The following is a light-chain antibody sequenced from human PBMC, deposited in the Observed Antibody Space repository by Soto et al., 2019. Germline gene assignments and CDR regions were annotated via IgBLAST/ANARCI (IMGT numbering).Light chain of an antibody. Sequence: ALTQAPSVSGTPGQRVTITCSGSSSNIGRNSVNWYQHLPGTAPKLLTHGNNHRPSGVPDRFSGSKSGTSASLAISGLQPEDEADYCCAAWDDSMNEYVFGDGTKVTVL. J-gene: IGLJ1*01. CDR3: AAWDDSMNEYV. CDR1: SSNIGRNS. CDR2: GNN. V-gene: IGLV1-44*01.